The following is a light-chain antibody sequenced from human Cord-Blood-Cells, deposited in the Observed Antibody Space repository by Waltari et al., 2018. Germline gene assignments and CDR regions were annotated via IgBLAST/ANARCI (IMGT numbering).Light chain of an antibody. CDR1: QSISSY. J-gene: IGKJ2*01. Sequence: DIQMTQSPSSLSASVGDRVTITCRASQSISSYLNWYQQKPGKAPKLLIYAASSLQRGVPSRFSGSESGTDFTLTISSLQPEDFATYYCQQSYSTPVHFGQGTKLEIK. V-gene: IGKV1-39*01. CDR3: QQSYSTPVH. CDR2: AAS.